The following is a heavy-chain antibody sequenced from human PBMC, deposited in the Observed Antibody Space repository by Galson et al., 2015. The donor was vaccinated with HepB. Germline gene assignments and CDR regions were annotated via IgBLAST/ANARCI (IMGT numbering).Heavy chain of an antibody. CDR2: IRSKPNSGAT. CDR1: GFTFSGSR. CDR3: TTQAGGVVY. J-gene: IGHJ4*02. V-gene: IGHV3-73*01. D-gene: IGHD3-16*01. Sequence: LRLSCATSGFTFSGSRMHWVRQASGKGLEWVGLIRSKPNSGATIYAASVKGRFTISRDDSKNTAYLQMNSLKTEDTAVYCCTTQAGGVVYWGQGTLVTVSS.